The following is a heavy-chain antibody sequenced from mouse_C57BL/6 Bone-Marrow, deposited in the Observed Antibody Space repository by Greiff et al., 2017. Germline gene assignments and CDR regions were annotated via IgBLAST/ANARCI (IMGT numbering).Heavy chain of an antibody. Sequence: QVQLQQSGAELVRPGASVTLSCKASGYTFTDYEMHWVKQTPVHGLEWIGAIAPATGGTAYNQKFKGKAILTADKASSTAYMQLRSLTSEDSAVYYCTRGGYDFWFAYWGQGTLVTVSA. CDR1: GYTFTDYE. J-gene: IGHJ3*01. CDR3: TRGGYDFWFAY. D-gene: IGHD2-2*01. V-gene: IGHV1-15*01. CDR2: IAPATGGT.